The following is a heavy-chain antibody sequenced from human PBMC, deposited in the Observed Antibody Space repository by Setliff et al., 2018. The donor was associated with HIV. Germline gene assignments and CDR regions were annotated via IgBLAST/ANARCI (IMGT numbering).Heavy chain of an antibody. CDR1: GFSVSSGGVG. CDR2: IHWDDDK. J-gene: IGHJ4*02. V-gene: IGHV2-5*02. CDR3: AHRLHIWDFFDY. Sequence: SGPTLVNPTETLTLTCILSGFSVSSGGVGVGWIRQAPGKALEWLALIHWDDDKGYSPSLKSRLTITKDTSKNQVVLTMTDMSPVDTATYFCAHRLHIWDFFDYWGPGTVVTVSS. D-gene: IGHD3-16*01.